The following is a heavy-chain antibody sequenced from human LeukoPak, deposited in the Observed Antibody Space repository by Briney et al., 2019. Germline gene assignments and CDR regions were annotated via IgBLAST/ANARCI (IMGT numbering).Heavy chain of an antibody. V-gene: IGHV3-23*01. Sequence: GGSLRLSCAASGLSFGAHAMHWVRQAPGMGLEWVSGVGGGGQRTHYADSVKGRFTISRDNSKNTLYLQMNSLRAEDTGVYYCAKDHYWSIDYWGRGTLVTVSS. CDR2: VGGGGQRT. CDR1: GLSFGAHA. D-gene: IGHD3-3*01. CDR3: AKDHYWSIDY. J-gene: IGHJ4*02.